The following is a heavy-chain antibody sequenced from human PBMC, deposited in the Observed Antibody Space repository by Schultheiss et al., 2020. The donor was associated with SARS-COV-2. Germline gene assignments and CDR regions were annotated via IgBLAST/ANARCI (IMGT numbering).Heavy chain of an antibody. V-gene: IGHV3-48*04. J-gene: IGHJ4*02. CDR1: GFTFSSYA. CDR2: IGTGSTTM. CDR3: AGPVGAAVDY. D-gene: IGHD6-13*01. Sequence: GGSLRLSCAASGFTFSSYAMHWVRQAPGKGLQWVSWIGTGSTTMYYADSLKGRFTISRDNAKNSLYLQMNSLRAEDTAVYYCAGPVGAAVDYWGQGTLVTVSS.